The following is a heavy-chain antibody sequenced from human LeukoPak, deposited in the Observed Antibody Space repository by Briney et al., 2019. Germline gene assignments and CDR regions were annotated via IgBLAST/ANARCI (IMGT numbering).Heavy chain of an antibody. D-gene: IGHD3-22*01. CDR2: ISSNGGST. CDR1: GFTFSSYA. Sequence: GGSLRLSCAASGFTFSSYAMHWVRQAPGKGLEYDSAISSNGGSTYYANSVKGRFTISRDNSKNTLYPQMGSLRAEDMAVYYCARGGRGYYDSSGYFDYWGQGTLVTVSS. J-gene: IGHJ4*02. V-gene: IGHV3-64*01. CDR3: ARGGRGYYDSSGYFDY.